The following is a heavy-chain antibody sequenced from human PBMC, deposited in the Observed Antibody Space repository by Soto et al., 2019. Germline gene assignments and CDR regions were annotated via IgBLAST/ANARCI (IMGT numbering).Heavy chain of an antibody. D-gene: IGHD1-1*01. Sequence: SETLSLTCTVSGAYISGYYWSWIRKSAGKGLEWIGRIYATGTTDYNPSLKSRVMMSVDTSKKQFSLRLRSVTAADTAVYYCVRDGTKTLRDWFDPWGQGISVTVSS. CDR2: IYATGTT. V-gene: IGHV4-4*07. J-gene: IGHJ5*02. CDR1: GAYISGYY. CDR3: VRDGTKTLRDWFDP.